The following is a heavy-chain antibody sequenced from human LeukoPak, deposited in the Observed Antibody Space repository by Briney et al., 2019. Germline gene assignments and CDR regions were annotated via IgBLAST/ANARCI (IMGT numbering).Heavy chain of an antibody. CDR2: IVVGSGNT. CDR1: RFTFTSSA. V-gene: IGHV1-58*02. J-gene: IGHJ6*02. CDR3: AADSHTTDYGDYETDYYYYGMDV. D-gene: IGHD4-17*01. Sequence: SVKVSCKASRFTFTSSAMQWVRQARGQRLEWIGWIVVGSGNTNYAQKFQERVTITRDMSTSTAYMELSSLRSEDTAVYYCAADSHTTDYGDYETDYYYYGMDVWGQGTTVTVSS.